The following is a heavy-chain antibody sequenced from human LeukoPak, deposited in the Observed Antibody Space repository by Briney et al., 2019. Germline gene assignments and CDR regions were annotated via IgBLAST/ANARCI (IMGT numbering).Heavy chain of an antibody. CDR3: AREPGYYYDSSGYPSQRSWVDY. J-gene: IGHJ4*02. Sequence: SETLFLTCTVSGGSISSSSYYWGWIRQPPGKGLEWIGSIYYSGSTYYNPSLKSRVTISVDTSKNQFSLKLSSVTAADTAVYYCAREPGYYYDSSGYPSQRSWVDYWGQGTLVTVSS. V-gene: IGHV4-39*07. CDR2: IYYSGST. D-gene: IGHD3-22*01. CDR1: GGSISSSSYY.